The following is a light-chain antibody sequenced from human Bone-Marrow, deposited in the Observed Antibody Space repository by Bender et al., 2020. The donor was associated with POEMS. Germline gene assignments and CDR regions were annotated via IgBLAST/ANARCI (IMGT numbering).Light chain of an antibody. V-gene: IGLV3-27*01. CDR3: VAWDASLNGWV. J-gene: IGLJ3*02. CDR2: KDS. Sequence: SYELTQPSSVSVSPGQTARITCSGDVLAKKYARWFQQKPGQAPVLVIYKDSERPSGVPDRFSGSKSGTSASLAITGLQSDDEAIYFCVAWDASLNGWVFGGGTKLTVL. CDR1: VLAKKY.